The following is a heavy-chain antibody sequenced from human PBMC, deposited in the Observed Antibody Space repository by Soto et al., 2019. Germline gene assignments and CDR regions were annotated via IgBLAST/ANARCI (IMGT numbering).Heavy chain of an antibody. CDR1: GFTFSGYV. J-gene: IGHJ4*02. D-gene: IGHD3-22*01. Sequence: EVQLLESGGGLVQPGGSLRLSCAASGFTFSGYVMSWIRQAPGKGVEWVSVMSGSGSTYYADSVKGRFTISRDNSKNTLYLQMISLRAEDTAVYYCAKGRVPVVVILTYDYWGQGTLVTVSS. CDR3: AKGRVPVVVILTYDY. V-gene: IGHV3-23*01. CDR2: MSGSGST.